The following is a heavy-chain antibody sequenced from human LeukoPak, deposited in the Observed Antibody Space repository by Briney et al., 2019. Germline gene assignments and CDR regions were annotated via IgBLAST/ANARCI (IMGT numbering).Heavy chain of an antibody. Sequence: SVKVSCKASGGTFSSYAISWVRQAPGQGLEWMGGIIPIFGTANYAQKFQGRVTITADESTSTAYMELSSLRSKDTAVYYCATDLVGATLWVVYWGQGTLVTVSS. CDR1: GGTFSSYA. V-gene: IGHV1-69*01. CDR3: ATDLVGATLWVVY. CDR2: IIPIFGTA. J-gene: IGHJ4*02. D-gene: IGHD1-26*01.